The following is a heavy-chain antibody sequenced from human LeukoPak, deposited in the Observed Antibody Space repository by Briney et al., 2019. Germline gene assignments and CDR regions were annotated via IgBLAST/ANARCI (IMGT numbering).Heavy chain of an antibody. CDR2: FSGSGGST. CDR1: GFTFSSYA. V-gene: IGHV3-23*01. J-gene: IGHJ4*02. CDR3: ARDAQRGDWAYYFDY. Sequence: GGSLRLSCAASGFTFSSYAMSWVRQAPGKGLEWVSVFSGSGGSTYYADSVKGRFTISRDNSKNTLYLQMNSLRAEDTAVYYCARDAQRGDWAYYFDYWGQGTLVTVSS. D-gene: IGHD3-16*01.